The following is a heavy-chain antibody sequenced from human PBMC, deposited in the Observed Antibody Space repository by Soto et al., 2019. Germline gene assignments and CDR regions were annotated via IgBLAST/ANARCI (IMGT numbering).Heavy chain of an antibody. CDR3: ARGRGFDP. CDR1: GGSINGYY. Sequence: SETLSLTCTVSGGSINGYYWNWIRQTPGKGLEWIGYVHYSGATKFRSSLKSRLDISVDTSKNQFSLKLTSVTAADTAVYYCARGRGFDPWGQGTLVTVSS. J-gene: IGHJ5*02. CDR2: VHYSGAT. V-gene: IGHV4-59*01.